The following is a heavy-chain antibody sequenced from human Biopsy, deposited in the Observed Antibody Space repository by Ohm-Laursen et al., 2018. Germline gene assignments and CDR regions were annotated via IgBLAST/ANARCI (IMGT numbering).Heavy chain of an antibody. V-gene: IGHV3-11*01. Sequence: SLRLSCAASGFTFGDYYMSWIRQAPGKGLEWLSYISGSGVTKMYADSVKGRFTVSRDNAKNSLYLEMNNVTVEDTAVYYCATDGAGSYNENWGQGTLVSVSS. CDR2: ISGSGVTK. CDR3: ATDGAGSYNEN. CDR1: GFTFGDYY. D-gene: IGHD3-10*01. J-gene: IGHJ4*02.